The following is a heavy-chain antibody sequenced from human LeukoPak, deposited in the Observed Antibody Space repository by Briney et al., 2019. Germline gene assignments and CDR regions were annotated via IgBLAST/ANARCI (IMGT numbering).Heavy chain of an antibody. J-gene: IGHJ5*02. CDR1: GFTFSSYG. CDR2: IHYDGSNK. V-gene: IGHV3-30*02. Sequence: GGSLRLSCAASGFTFSSYGIHWVRQAPGQGLEWVAFIHYDGSNKYYADSVRGRFTISRDNSKNTLYLQMNSLRAEDTAVYYCASRGGYYDSSGVVPPSNWFDPWGQGTLVTVSS. D-gene: IGHD3-22*01. CDR3: ASRGGYYDSSGVVPPSNWFDP.